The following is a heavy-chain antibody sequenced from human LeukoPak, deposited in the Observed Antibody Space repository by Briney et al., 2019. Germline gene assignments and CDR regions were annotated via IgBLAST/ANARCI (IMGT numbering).Heavy chain of an antibody. CDR1: GFTFSDYT. CDR3: AKARSAVTARLVDY. J-gene: IGHJ4*02. CDR2: MTGSGGNT. D-gene: IGHD2-21*02. Sequence: PGGSLRLSCAASGFTFSDYTINWVRQAPGKGLEWVSAMTGSGGNTYYADSVKGRFTISRDTSKNTLYLQMNSLRAEDTAVYYCAKARSAVTARLVDYWGQGTLVTVSS. V-gene: IGHV3-23*01.